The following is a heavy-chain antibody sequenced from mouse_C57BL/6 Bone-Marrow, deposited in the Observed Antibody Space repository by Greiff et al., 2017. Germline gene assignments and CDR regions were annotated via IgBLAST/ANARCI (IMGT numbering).Heavy chain of an antibody. Sequence: EVQGVESGGDLVKPGGSLKLSCAASGFTFSSYGMSWVRQTPDKRLEWVATISSGGSYTYYTDSVRGRFTIARDNAKNTLYLQMSSLTSEDTAMYYCARRSFYVWFAYWCQGTLVSVSA. CDR3: ARRSFYVWFAY. J-gene: IGHJ3*01. D-gene: IGHD1-1*01. CDR2: ISSGGSYT. V-gene: IGHV5-6*01. CDR1: GFTFSSYG.